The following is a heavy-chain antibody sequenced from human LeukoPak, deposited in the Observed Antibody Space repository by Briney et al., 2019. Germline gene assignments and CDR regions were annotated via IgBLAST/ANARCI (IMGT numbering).Heavy chain of an antibody. CDR2: ISSSGSTI. V-gene: IGHV3-48*03. CDR3: ARDQSNDAFDI. Sequence: EGSLRLSCAASGFTFSSYEMNWVRQAPGEGLEWVSYISSSGSTIYYADSVKGRFTISRDNAKNSLYLQMNSLRAEDTAVYYCARDQSNDAFDIWGQGTMVTVSS. CDR1: GFTFSSYE. J-gene: IGHJ3*02.